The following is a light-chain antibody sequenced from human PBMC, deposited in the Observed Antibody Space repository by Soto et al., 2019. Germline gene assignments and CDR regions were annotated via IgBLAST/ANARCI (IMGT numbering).Light chain of an antibody. V-gene: IGKV3-20*01. CDR1: HYITSTY. J-gene: IGKJ3*01. Sequence: PWERATVSCRASHYITSTYLAWYQQRPGQSPRLLIYGASTRATGVPDRFSGSGSGTEFTLTISRLEPEDIAVYHCQQFAMTPLTFGPGTKVEI. CDR3: QQFAMTPLT. CDR2: GAS.